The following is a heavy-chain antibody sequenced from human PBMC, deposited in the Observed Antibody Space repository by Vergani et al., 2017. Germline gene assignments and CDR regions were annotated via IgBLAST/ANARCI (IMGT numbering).Heavy chain of an antibody. D-gene: IGHD2-15*01. CDR2: VFHSGSA. V-gene: IGHV4-38-2*02. CDR3: AKSRPYCTSGSCPAI. J-gene: IGHJ4*02. CDR1: GYSISRGYY. Sequence: QVQLQESGPGLVKPSETLSLTCSVSGYSISRGYYWGWLRQPPGKGLEWIATVFHSGSAYYNPSLRRRVTISVETSKNQFSLRLTTLTAADTAVYYCAKSRPYCTSGSCPAIWGQGTLVTVSS.